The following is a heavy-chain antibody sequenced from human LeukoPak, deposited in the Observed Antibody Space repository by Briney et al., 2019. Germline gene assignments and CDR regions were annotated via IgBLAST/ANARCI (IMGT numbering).Heavy chain of an antibody. D-gene: IGHD2-2*01. CDR3: ANDGPRYCTSTGCYAPLDS. CDR1: GFTFSSYA. J-gene: IGHJ4*02. V-gene: IGHV3-23*01. Sequence: GGSLRLSCAASGFTFSSYAMTWVRQAPGKGLEWVSVISGSGDSTYYADSVKGRFTISRDNSKNTLYLQMNSLRAEDTAVYYCANDGPRYCTSTGCYAPLDSWGQGTQVTVSS. CDR2: ISGSGDST.